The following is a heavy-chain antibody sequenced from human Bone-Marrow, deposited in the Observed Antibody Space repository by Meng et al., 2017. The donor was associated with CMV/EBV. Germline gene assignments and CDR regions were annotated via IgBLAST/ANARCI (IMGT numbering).Heavy chain of an antibody. V-gene: IGHV1-2*02. CDR2: INPNDDT. CDR1: GYTVTDYY. CDR3: ARDKAGRTPFDY. Sequence: QVQLVQSGAEVKKPGASVKVSCKASGYTVTDYYIHWVRQAPGQWLEWMGWINPNDDTNYAQKFQGRVTMTRDTSISTAYMELSRLRSDDTAVYYCARDKAGRTPFDYWGQGTLVTVPS. J-gene: IGHJ4*02. D-gene: IGHD1-14*01.